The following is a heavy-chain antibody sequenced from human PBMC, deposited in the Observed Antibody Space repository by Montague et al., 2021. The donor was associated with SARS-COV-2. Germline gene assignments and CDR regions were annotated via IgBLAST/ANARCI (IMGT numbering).Heavy chain of an antibody. CDR1: GFTFSNYP. D-gene: IGHD6-13*01. V-gene: IGHV3-30*04. Sequence: SLRLSCAASGFTFSNYPMHWVRQAPGKGLEWMAVISYDGNNQDYAESLKGRITISRDNSKNTLFLQMDSPRPEGTAVYYCAKEQYPSSWSDFDCRGQGTLVIVSS. J-gene: IGHJ4*02. CDR3: AKEQYPSSWSDFDC. CDR2: ISYDGNNQ.